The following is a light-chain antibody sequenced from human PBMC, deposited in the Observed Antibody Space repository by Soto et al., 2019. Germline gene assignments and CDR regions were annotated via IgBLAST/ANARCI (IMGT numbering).Light chain of an antibody. J-gene: IGLJ2*01. CDR1: SSDVGGYNY. CDR3: SSYTSNNTVI. Sequence: QSVLTQPASVSGSPGQSITISCTGTSSDVGGYNYVSWYQQHPGKAPKLMICEVSNRPSGVSNRFSGSKSDNTASLTISGLQAEDEADYYCSSYTSNNTVIFGGGTKLTVL. CDR2: EVS. V-gene: IGLV2-14*01.